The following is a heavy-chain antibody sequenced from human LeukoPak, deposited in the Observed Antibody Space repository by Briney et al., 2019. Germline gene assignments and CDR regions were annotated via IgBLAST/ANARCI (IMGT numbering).Heavy chain of an antibody. CDR1: GGSISSYY. CDR3: ARGSGSSGKIDY. Sequence: PSETLSLTCTVSGGSISSYYWSWVRQPPGKGLEWIGYIYYSGSTNYNPSLKSRVTISFDTSKNQFSLKLSSVTAADTAVYYCARGSGSSGKIDYWGQGTLVTVSS. V-gene: IGHV4-59*01. CDR2: IYYSGST. J-gene: IGHJ4*02. D-gene: IGHD6-19*01.